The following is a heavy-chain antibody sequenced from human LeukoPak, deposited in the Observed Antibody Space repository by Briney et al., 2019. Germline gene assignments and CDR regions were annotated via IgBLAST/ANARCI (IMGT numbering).Heavy chain of an antibody. CDR3: AREAYSSSWYGWFDP. CDR2: IIPILGTA. D-gene: IGHD6-13*01. Sequence: ASVKVSCKASGGTFSSYAISWVRQAPGQGLGWMGGIIPILGTANYAQKFQGRVTITTDESTSTAYMELSSLRSEDTAVYYCAREAYSSSWYGWFDPWGQGTLVTVSS. V-gene: IGHV1-69*05. CDR1: GGTFSSYA. J-gene: IGHJ5*02.